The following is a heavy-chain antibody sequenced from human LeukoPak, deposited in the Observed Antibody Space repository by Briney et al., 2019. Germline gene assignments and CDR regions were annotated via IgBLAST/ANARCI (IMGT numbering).Heavy chain of an antibody. CDR1: GGSISSSSYY. D-gene: IGHD5-12*01. CDR3: ARLGQWLLSDY. Sequence: PSETLSLTCTVSGGSISSSSYYWGWIRQPPGKGLEWIGRIYTSGSTYYNPSLKSRVTISVDTSKNQFSLKLSSVTVADTAVYYCARLGQWLLSDYWGQGTLVTVSS. J-gene: IGHJ4*02. V-gene: IGHV4-39*07. CDR2: IYTSGST.